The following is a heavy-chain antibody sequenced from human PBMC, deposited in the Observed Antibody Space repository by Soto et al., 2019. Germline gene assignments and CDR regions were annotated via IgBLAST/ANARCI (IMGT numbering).Heavy chain of an antibody. D-gene: IGHD3-9*01. Sequence: SQTLSLTCTVSGGSISSSSYYWGWIRQPPGNTLPWIGSIYYSGSTYYNPSLKSRVTISVDTSKNQLSLKLSSVTAANTAVYYCSLSFAYYDILTGYYVSQGRLLFADWGQG. J-gene: IGHJ4*02. CDR3: SLSFAYYDILTGYYVSQGRLLFAD. CDR1: GGSISSSSYY. V-gene: IGHV4-39*01. CDR2: IYYSGST.